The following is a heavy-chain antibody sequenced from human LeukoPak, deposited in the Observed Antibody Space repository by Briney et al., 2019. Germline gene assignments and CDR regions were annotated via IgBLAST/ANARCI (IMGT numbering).Heavy chain of an antibody. D-gene: IGHD2-21*02. CDR3: ARAVSAHSDTMYYFDY. J-gene: IGHJ4*02. CDR1: GAFISSYY. Sequence: SETLSLTCTVSGAFISSYYWGWIRQPPTKELEWIGYVYPSGYTNDNPSLRSRVTISLDTSKNQFSLRLTSVTAADTAVYYCARAVSAHSDTMYYFDYWGQGTLVTVSS. CDR2: VYPSGYT. V-gene: IGHV4-59*01.